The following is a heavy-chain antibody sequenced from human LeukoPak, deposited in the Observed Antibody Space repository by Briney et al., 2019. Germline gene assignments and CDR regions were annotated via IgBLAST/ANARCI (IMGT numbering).Heavy chain of an antibody. D-gene: IGHD2-21*02. CDR1: GFTFSNAW. CDR3: TTDYGAYCGGDCYKYFQH. J-gene: IGHJ1*01. V-gene: IGHV3-15*01. Sequence: GGSLRLSCAASGFTFSNAWMSWVRQAPGKGLKWVGRIKSKTDGGTTDYAAPVKGRFTISRDDSKNTLYLQMNSLKTEDTAVYYCTTDYGAYCGGDCYKYFQHWGQGTLVTVSS. CDR2: IKSKTDGGTT.